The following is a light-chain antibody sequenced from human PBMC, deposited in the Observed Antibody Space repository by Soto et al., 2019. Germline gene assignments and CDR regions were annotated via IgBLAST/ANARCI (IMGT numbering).Light chain of an antibody. Sequence: EIVLTQSPGTLSLSPGERATLSCRASQSVTSTYVAWYQQKAGQAPRLLIFDASSRAPDIPDSFSGRGSGTDFTLTISSLEPEDFAVYFCQQYGTSPVTFGQGTKVEIK. CDR2: DAS. V-gene: IGKV3-20*01. CDR1: QSVTSTY. J-gene: IGKJ1*01. CDR3: QQYGTSPVT.